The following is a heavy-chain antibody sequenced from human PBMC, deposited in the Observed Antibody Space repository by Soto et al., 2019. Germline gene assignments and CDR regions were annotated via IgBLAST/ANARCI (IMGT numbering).Heavy chain of an antibody. D-gene: IGHD2-2*02. CDR1: GYTFTGYY. CDR3: AKDCSSTSCYTGGPVY. CDR2: INPNSGGT. V-gene: IGHV1-2*02. J-gene: IGHJ4*02. Sequence: GASVKVSCKASGYTFTGYYMHWVRQAPGQGLEWMGWINPNSGGTNYAQKFQGRVTMTRDTSISTAYMELSRLRSDDTAVYYCAKDCSSTSCYTGGPVYWGQGTLVTVSS.